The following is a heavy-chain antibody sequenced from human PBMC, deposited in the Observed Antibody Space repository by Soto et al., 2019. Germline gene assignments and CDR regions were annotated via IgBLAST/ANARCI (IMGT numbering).Heavy chain of an antibody. J-gene: IGHJ4*02. V-gene: IGHV1-18*04. D-gene: IGHD5-18*01. Sequence: ASVKVSCKVSGSTFTSNGIGWVRQAPGQGLEWLGWISTYNENMDSAPKHEDRLTMTTDRSTTTAYMELRNLESDDTALYYCGYVGGYSTGDYSFDLWGQGTPVTVSS. CDR1: GSTFTSNG. CDR2: ISTYNENM. CDR3: GYVGGYSTGDYSFDL.